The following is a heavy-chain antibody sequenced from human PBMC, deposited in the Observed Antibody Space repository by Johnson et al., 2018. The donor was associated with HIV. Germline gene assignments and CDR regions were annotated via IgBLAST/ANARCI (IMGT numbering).Heavy chain of an antibody. V-gene: IGHV3-11*04. D-gene: IGHD6-19*01. CDR2: ISSSGSTI. CDR1: GFTFSDYY. Sequence: QMLLVESGGGLVKPGGSLRLSCAASGFTFSDYYMSWIRQAPGKGLEWLSYISSSGSTIYYADSVKGRFTIPRDNSKNTLYLQMNSLSAEDTAVYYCAREPGIAVAGTDAFDIWGQGTMVTVSS. J-gene: IGHJ3*02. CDR3: AREPGIAVAGTDAFDI.